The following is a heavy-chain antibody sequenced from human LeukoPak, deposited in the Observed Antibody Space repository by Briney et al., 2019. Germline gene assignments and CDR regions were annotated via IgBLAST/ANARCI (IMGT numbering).Heavy chain of an antibody. CDR3: ARRQVSPGDWFDP. CDR1: GGSFSGYY. J-gene: IGHJ5*02. CDR2: IYYSGST. V-gene: IGHV4-59*08. D-gene: IGHD7-27*01. Sequence: PSETLSLTCAVYGGSFSGYYWSWIRQPPGKGLEWIGYIYYSGSTNYNPSLKSRVTISVDTSKNQFSLKLSSVTAADTAVYYCARRQVSPGDWFDPWGQGTLVTVSS.